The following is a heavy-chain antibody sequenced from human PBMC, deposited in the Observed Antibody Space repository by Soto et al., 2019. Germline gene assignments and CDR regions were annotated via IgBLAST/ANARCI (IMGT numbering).Heavy chain of an antibody. CDR2: INPNSGGT. CDR3: VRGRHRDSSGYYHDY. J-gene: IGHJ4*02. CDR1: GYTFTGYY. Sequence: ASVKVSCKASGYTFTGYYMHWVRQAPGQGLEWMGWINPNSGGTNYAQKFQGWVTMTRDTSISTAYMELSRLRSDDTAVYYCVRGRHRDSSGYYHDYWGQGTLVSVSS. V-gene: IGHV1-2*04. D-gene: IGHD3-22*01.